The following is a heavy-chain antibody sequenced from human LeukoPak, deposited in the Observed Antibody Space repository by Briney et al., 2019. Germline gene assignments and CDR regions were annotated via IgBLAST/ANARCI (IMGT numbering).Heavy chain of an antibody. V-gene: IGHV3-15*01. CDR3: TTDFIPEYLLLPFDY. D-gene: IGHD2-2*01. Sequence: PGGSLRLSCAASGFTVSSNYMSWVRQAPGKGLEWVGRIKSKTDGGTTDYAAPVKGRFTISRDDSKNTLYLQMNSLKTEDTAVYYCTTDFIPEYLLLPFDYWGQGTLVTVSS. CDR2: IKSKTDGGTT. J-gene: IGHJ4*02. CDR1: GFTVSSNY.